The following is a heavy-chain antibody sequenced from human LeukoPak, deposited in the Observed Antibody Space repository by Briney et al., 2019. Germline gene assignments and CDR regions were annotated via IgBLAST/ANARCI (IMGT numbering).Heavy chain of an antibody. CDR1: GFPFSSYA. J-gene: IGHJ4*02. D-gene: IGHD6-13*01. CDR3: AKDRVAAYTDADRDY. CDR2: IIGSGGST. Sequence: GALLLSFAASGFPFSSYAMSWGRRAPGKGGGWVSAIIGSGGSTYYTDSVKGRFTISRDKSKNTLYLQMNSLRAEDTAVYYCAKDRVAAYTDADRDYWGQGTLVTVSS. V-gene: IGHV3-23*01.